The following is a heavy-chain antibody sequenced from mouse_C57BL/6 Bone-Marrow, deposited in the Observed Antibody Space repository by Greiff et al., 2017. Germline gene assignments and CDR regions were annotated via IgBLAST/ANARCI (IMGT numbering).Heavy chain of an antibody. CDR2: IDPSDSYT. J-gene: IGHJ2*01. V-gene: IGHV1-59*01. CDR3: ASEGPSRDYFDY. CDR1: GYTFTSYW. D-gene: IGHD3-3*01. Sequence: QVQLQQPGAELVRPGTSVKLSCKASGYTFTSYWMHWVKQRPGQGLEWIGVIDPSDSYTNSNQKFKGKATLTVDTSSSTAYMQLSSLTSEDSAVYYCASEGPSRDYFDYWGQGTTLTVSS.